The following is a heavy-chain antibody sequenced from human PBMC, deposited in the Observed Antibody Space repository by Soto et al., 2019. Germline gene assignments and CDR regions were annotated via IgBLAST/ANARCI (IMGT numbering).Heavy chain of an antibody. Sequence: EVQLVESGGGLVQPGGSLRLSCAASGFTFSSYWMHWVRQAPGKGLVWVSRMSNDGSSTTYVDSVKGRFIISRDYAQNTLFLQMNSLRAEDTAVYYCERGNRGNYYRVIDYWGQGTLVTVSS. V-gene: IGHV3-74*01. CDR1: GFTFSSYW. CDR3: ERGNRGNYYRVIDY. J-gene: IGHJ4*02. D-gene: IGHD1-26*01. CDR2: MSNDGSST.